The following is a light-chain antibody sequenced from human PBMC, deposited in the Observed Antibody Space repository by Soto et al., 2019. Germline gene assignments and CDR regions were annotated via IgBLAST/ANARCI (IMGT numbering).Light chain of an antibody. V-gene: IGKV1-12*01. CDR1: QVISSF. J-gene: IGKJ3*01. CDR3: QQADSFPRT. Sequence: DIQMTQSPSSVSASVGDTVIITCRASQVISSFLAWYQQKPGMAPKLLIYAASTLQNGFPSRFSGSGSGTDFTLTISSLQPEDSATYYCQQADSFPRTFGPGTRVDLK. CDR2: AAS.